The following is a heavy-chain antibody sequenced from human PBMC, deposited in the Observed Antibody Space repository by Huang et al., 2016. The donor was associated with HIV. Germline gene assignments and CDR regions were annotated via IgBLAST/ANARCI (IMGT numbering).Heavy chain of an antibody. D-gene: IGHD3-16*01. V-gene: IGHV1-69*01. J-gene: IGHJ4*02. CDR2: IIHRFRAP. CDR3: AMSLRYQYDSRSYWGRYFDY. CDR1: GGSFSDQI. Sequence: QVQLEQSGPAVRKPGSSVKVSCQASGGSFSDQIISWLRQAPGQRFEWMGGIIHRFRAPAYAQEFKGRVTMNADESTATIYMELNSLTSEDTAVYYCAMSLRYQYDSRSYWGRYFDYWGQGTLVTVSS.